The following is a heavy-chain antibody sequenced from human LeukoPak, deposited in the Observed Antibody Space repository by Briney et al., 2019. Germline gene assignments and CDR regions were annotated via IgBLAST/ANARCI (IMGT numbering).Heavy chain of an antibody. CDR2: TYYRSKWYF. D-gene: IGHD5-18*01. CDR3: ARGYKYAYDY. J-gene: IGHJ4*02. CDR1: GDSVSSNSAS. V-gene: IGHV6-1*01. Sequence: SQTLSLTCAISGDSVSSNSASWNWIRQSPSRGLEWLGRTYYRSKWYFDYAVSVKSRLTINPDTSKNQLSLQLNSVTPEDTAMYYCARGYKYAYDYWGQGTLVTVSS.